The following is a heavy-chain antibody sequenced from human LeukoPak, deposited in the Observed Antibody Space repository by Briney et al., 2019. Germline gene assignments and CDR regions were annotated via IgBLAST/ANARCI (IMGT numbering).Heavy chain of an antibody. V-gene: IGHV3-66*02. D-gene: IGHD3-22*01. J-gene: IGHJ3*02. CDR3: ARLSDSSTYGAFDI. CDR1: GFTVSTNY. Sequence: GGPLRLSCAASGFTVSTNYIGWVRQAPGKGLEWVSVLYSGGSTYYPDSVKGRFTISRDNSQNTLYLQMDSLRPEDTAVYYCARLSDSSTYGAFDIWGHGTMVTVSS. CDR2: LYSGGST.